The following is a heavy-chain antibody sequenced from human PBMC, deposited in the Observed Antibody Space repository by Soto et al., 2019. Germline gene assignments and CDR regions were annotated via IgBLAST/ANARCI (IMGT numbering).Heavy chain of an antibody. CDR1: GFILTRYS. J-gene: IGHJ4*02. D-gene: IGHD3-3*01. Sequence: GSLLLTCAASGFILTRYSMNGVRQAPGKGLEWVSAISDSGTSRYYADSVKGRFTISRDNCKNTLYLQMNSLRAEGTATYYCAKGSDIWSGNMPHDFDYWGQGTLVTVSS. CDR3: AKGSDIWSGNMPHDFDY. CDR2: ISDSGTSR. V-gene: IGHV3-23*01.